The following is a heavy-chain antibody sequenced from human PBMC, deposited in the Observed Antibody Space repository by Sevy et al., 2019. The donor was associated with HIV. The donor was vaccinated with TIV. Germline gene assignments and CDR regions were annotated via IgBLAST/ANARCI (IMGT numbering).Heavy chain of an antibody. J-gene: IGHJ4*02. CDR3: TRGWSYDFWSGYSKTKTNFDY. CDR2: IRSKAYGGTT. Sequence: GGSLRLSCTASGFTFGDYAMSWFRQAPGKGLEWVGFIRSKAYGGTTEYAASVKGRFTISRDDSKSIAYLQMNSLKTEDTAVYYCTRGWSYDFWSGYSKTKTNFDYWGQGTLVTVSS. V-gene: IGHV3-49*03. CDR1: GFTFGDYA. D-gene: IGHD3-3*01.